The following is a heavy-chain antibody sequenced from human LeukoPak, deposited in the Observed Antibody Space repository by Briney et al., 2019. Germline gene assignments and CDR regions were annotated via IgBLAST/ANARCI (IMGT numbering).Heavy chain of an antibody. CDR1: GGSISSYY. CDR2: IYYSGST. D-gene: IGHD6-13*01. CDR3: ARGVTAGTGDY. J-gene: IGHJ4*02. Sequence: PSETLSLTCTVSGGSISSYYWSWIRQHPGKGLEWIGYIYYSGSTYYNPSLKSRVTISVDTSKNQFSLKLSSVTAADTAVYYCARGVTAGTGDYWGQGTLVTVSS. V-gene: IGHV4-59*06.